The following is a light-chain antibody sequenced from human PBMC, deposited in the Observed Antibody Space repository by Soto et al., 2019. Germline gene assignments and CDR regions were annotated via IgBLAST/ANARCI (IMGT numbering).Light chain of an antibody. J-gene: IGLJ1*01. CDR1: SSNIGAGYD. V-gene: IGLV1-40*01. CDR3: QSYDSSLSGYV. CDR2: GNS. Sequence: PSVSGAPGQRVTISCTGSSSNIGAGYDVHWYQQLPGTAPKLLIYGNSNRPSGVPDRFSGSKSGTSASLAITGLQAEDEADYYCQSYDSSLSGYVFGTGTELTVL.